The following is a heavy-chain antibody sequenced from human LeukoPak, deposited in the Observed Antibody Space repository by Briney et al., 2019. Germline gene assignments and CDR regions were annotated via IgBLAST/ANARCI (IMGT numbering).Heavy chain of an antibody. CDR1: GYTFTGYY. CDR2: INPNSGGT. D-gene: IGHD3-3*01. Sequence: GASVKVSCKASGYTFTGYYMHWVRQAPGQGLEWMGWINPNSGGTNYAQKFQGRVTMTRDTSISTAYMELSRLRSDDTAVYYCARDPYDFWTSGRGDYYMDVWGKGTTVTVSS. J-gene: IGHJ6*03. CDR3: ARDPYDFWTSGRGDYYMDV. V-gene: IGHV1-2*02.